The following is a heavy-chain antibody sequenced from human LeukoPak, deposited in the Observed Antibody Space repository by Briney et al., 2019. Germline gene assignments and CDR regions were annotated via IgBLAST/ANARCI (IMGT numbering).Heavy chain of an antibody. CDR2: IYYSGST. V-gene: IGHV4-61*01. J-gene: IGHJ3*01. CDR3: AVSRSCSIFVFDV. D-gene: IGHD3-10*02. Sequence: PSETQSLTCTVSGGSDSSGISYWSWFRQPPGKGLEWIGYIYYSGSTNYNPSLKSRVTISVDMSKNQFSLKLSSVTAADTAVYYCAVSRSCSIFVFDVWGQGTMVTVSS. CDR1: GGSDSSGISY.